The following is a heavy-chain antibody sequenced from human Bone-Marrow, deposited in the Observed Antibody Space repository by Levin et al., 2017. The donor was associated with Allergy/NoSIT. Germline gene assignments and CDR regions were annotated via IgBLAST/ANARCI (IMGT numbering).Heavy chain of an antibody. J-gene: IGHJ4*02. Sequence: GGSLRLSCAASGFTVSRNYMSWVRQAPGKGLEWVSLIYSGGDTQYADSVKGRFTISRDNSKNTLYLQMNSLRVDDTAVYYCARDGPGTATGTAWGQGTLVTVSS. D-gene: IGHD1-7*01. CDR2: IYSGGDT. CDR3: ARDGPGTATGTA. CDR1: GFTVSRNY. V-gene: IGHV3-66*01.